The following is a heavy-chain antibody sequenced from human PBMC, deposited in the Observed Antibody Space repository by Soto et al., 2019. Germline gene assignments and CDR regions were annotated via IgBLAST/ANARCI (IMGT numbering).Heavy chain of an antibody. CDR3: ARLGGYYAYYYYYGMDV. CDR2: IYPGDSDT. Sequence: GEALKISCKGSGYSFTSYWIGWVRQMPGKGLEWMGIIYPGDSDTRYSPSFQGQVTISADKSISTAYLQWSSLKASDTAMYYCARLGGYYAYYYYYGMDVWGQGTTLTVS. D-gene: IGHD3-3*01. V-gene: IGHV5-51*01. J-gene: IGHJ6*02. CDR1: GYSFTSYW.